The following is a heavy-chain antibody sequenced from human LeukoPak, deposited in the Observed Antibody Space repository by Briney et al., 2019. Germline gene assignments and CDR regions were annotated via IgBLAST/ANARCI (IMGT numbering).Heavy chain of an antibody. V-gene: IGHV5-51*01. J-gene: IGHJ4*02. Sequence: GESQKISCKGSGYRFTSYSIIWVRQVPVKGLEWMGIIYPGDSDTRYRPSFQGQVTISADKSISTAYLQWSSLKASDTAMYYCARSLTPGGDCDYWGQGTLVTVSS. CDR3: ARSLTPGGDCDY. CDR2: IYPGDSDT. CDR1: GYRFTSYS. D-gene: IGHD2-21*02.